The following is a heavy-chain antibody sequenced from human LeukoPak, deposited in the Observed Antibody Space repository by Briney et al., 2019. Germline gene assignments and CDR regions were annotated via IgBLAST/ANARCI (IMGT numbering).Heavy chain of an antibody. CDR2: IKQDGSEK. Sequence: GGSLRLSCAASGFTFSNAWMSWVRQAPGKGLEWVANIKQDGSEKYYVDSVKGRFTISRDNAKNSLYLQMNSLRAEDTAVYYCARDMGHDHYYDSSGYNGAFDIWGQGTMVTVSS. CDR1: GFTFSNAW. CDR3: ARDMGHDHYYDSSGYNGAFDI. J-gene: IGHJ3*02. D-gene: IGHD3-22*01. V-gene: IGHV3-7*01.